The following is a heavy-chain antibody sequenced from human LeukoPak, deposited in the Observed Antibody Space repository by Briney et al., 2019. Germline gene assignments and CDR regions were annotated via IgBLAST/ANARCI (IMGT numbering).Heavy chain of an antibody. Sequence: GGSLRLSCAASGFTFSSYAMHWVRQAPGKGLEYVSAISSNGGSTYYADSVKGRFTISRDNSKNTLYLQMSSLRAEDTAIYYCAFPTIAATGRGSGFDYWGQGTLVTVSS. CDR2: ISSNGGST. CDR3: AFPTIAATGRGSGFDY. D-gene: IGHD6-13*01. V-gene: IGHV3-64D*06. CDR1: GFTFSSYA. J-gene: IGHJ4*02.